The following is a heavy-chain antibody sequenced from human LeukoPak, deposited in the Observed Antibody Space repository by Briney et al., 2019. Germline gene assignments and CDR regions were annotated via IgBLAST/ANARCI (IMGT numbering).Heavy chain of an antibody. Sequence: PSETLSLTCGVSGVSFTTTNWWTRVRQPPGKGLEWIGEVHLDGRTNYNPSLKSRLTMSVDLSENHISLKLTSVTAADTAVYYCAREGGFFRPLDYSGQGTLVTVSS. CDR3: AREGGFFRPLDY. J-gene: IGHJ4*02. V-gene: IGHV4-4*02. CDR2: VHLDGRT. CDR1: GVSFTTTNW. D-gene: IGHD3-3*01.